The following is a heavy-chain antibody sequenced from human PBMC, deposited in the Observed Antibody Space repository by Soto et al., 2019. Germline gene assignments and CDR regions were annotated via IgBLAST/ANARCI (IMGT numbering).Heavy chain of an antibody. CDR1: GDPFSSYA. J-gene: IGHJ4*02. Sequence: SVKVSCKASGDPFSSYAISWVRQAPGQGLEWMGGIIPIFGTANYAQKFQGRVTITADESTSTAYMELSSLRSEDTAVYYCARAGIAARPEGFDYWGQGTLVTVSS. D-gene: IGHD6-6*01. V-gene: IGHV1-69*13. CDR3: ARAGIAARPEGFDY. CDR2: IIPIFGTA.